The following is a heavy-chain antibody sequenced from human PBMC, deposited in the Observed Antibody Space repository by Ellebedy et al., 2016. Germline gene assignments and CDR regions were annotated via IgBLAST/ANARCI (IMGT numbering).Heavy chain of an antibody. Sequence: GESLKISCAASGFTFGDYYMNWIRQAPGKGLEWISYISYNSGKIFYADSVEGRFTISRDNAKNALYLEMNSLRVEDTAVYYCARDLAGATIRGGGNWGQGTLVTVSS. CDR1: GFTFGDYY. CDR3: ARDLAGATIRGGGN. CDR2: ISYNSGKI. J-gene: IGHJ4*02. D-gene: IGHD1-26*01. V-gene: IGHV3-11*01.